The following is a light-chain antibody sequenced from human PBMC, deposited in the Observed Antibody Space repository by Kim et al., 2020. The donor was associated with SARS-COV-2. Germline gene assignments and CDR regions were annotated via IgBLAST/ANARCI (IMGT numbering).Light chain of an antibody. Sequence: ASVEDRVTIPCRARQGISNYLAWYQQKPGKVPKLLIYAASALQSGVPSRFSGSGSETDFTLTISSLQPEDVATYYCQNYNGAPWTFGQGTKVDIK. CDR3: QNYNGAPWT. CDR1: QGISNY. V-gene: IGKV1-27*01. J-gene: IGKJ1*01. CDR2: AAS.